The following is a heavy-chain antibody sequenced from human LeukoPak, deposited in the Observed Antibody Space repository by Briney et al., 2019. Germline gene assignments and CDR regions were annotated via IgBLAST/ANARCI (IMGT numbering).Heavy chain of an antibody. CDR3: ARDPDILTGYEGLDY. Sequence: PGGSLRLSCAASGFTFSSYGMHWVRQAPGKGLEWVAVIWYDGSNKYYADSVKGRFTISRDNSKNTLYLQMNSLRAEDTAVYYCARDPDILTGYEGLDYWGQGTLVTVSS. D-gene: IGHD3-9*01. CDR1: GFTFSSYG. CDR2: IWYDGSNK. J-gene: IGHJ4*02. V-gene: IGHV3-33*01.